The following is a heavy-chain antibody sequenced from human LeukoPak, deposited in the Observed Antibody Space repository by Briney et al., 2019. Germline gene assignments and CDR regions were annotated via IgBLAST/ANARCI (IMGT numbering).Heavy chain of an antibody. CDR1: GGSISSGGYY. J-gene: IGHJ5*02. Sequence: PSETLSLTCTVSGGSISSGGYYWSWIRQHPGKGLEWIGYIYYSGSTYYNPSLKSRVTISVDTSKNQFSLKLSSVTAADTAMYYCARNGRVVAATSTWGQGTLVTVSS. CDR3: ARNGRVVAATST. V-gene: IGHV4-31*03. D-gene: IGHD2-15*01. CDR2: IYYSGST.